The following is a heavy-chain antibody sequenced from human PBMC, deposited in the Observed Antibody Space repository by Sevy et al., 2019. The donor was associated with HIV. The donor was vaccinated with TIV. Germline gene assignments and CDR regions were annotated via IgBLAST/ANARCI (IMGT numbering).Heavy chain of an antibody. CDR3: AKDTDYGSGTSGGAFDI. V-gene: IGHV3-30*18. Sequence: GGSLRLSCAASGFTFSSYGMHWVRQAPGKGLEWVAVISYDGSNKYYADSVKGGFTISRDNCKNTLYLQMNSLRAEDTAVYYCAKDTDYGSGTSGGAFDIWGQGTMVTVSS. D-gene: IGHD3-10*01. CDR2: ISYDGSNK. J-gene: IGHJ3*02. CDR1: GFTFSSYG.